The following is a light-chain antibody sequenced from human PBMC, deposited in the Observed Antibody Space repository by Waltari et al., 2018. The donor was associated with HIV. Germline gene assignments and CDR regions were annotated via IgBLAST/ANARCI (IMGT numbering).Light chain of an antibody. J-gene: IGKJ3*01. CDR2: WAS. V-gene: IGKV4-1*01. CDR1: PRVLYSYNNKNY. CDR3: QQYFSTSLFT. Sequence: DIVMTQSPDSLAVSLGETATIHCKSIPRVLYSYNNKNYVAWYQQKPGQPPKLLIYWASTRESGVPDRFTGSGSGTDFTLTISSLQAEDVAVYYCQQYFSTSLFTFGPGTKVDIK.